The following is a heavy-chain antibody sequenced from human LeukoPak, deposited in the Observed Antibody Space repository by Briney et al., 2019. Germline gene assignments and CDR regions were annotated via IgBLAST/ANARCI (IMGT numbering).Heavy chain of an antibody. CDR1: GFTFDDYA. Sequence: GGSLRLSCAASGFTFDDYAMHWVRQAPGKGLEWVSGISWNSGSIGYADSVKGRFTISRDNAKNSLYLQMNSLRAEDTALYYCAKELLFLSGSYFSDAFDIWGQGTLVTVSS. D-gene: IGHD1-26*01. V-gene: IGHV3-9*01. CDR3: AKELLFLSGSYFSDAFDI. J-gene: IGHJ3*02. CDR2: ISWNSGSI.